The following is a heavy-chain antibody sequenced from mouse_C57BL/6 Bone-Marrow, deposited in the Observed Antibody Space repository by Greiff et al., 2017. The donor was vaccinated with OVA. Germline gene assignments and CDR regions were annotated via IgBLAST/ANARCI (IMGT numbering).Heavy chain of an antibody. CDR3: ARPYGSSPYWYFDV. J-gene: IGHJ1*03. D-gene: IGHD1-1*01. V-gene: IGHV1-55*01. CDR2: IYPGSGST. Sequence: VQLQQSGAELVKPGASVKMSCKASGYTFTSYWITWVKQRPGQGLEWIGDIYPGSGSTNYNEKFKSKATLTVDTSSSTAYMQLSSLTSEDSAVYYCARPYGSSPYWYFDVWGTGTTVTVSS. CDR1: GYTFTSYW.